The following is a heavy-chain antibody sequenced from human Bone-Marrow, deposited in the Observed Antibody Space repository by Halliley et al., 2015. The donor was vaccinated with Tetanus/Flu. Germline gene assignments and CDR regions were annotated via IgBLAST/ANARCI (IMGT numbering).Heavy chain of an antibody. Sequence: IGYIYYSGSTKYNPSLKGRVTMSLDTSKNQFSLKLTSVTAADPAVYFCARSRDLGMTTVTLFDFWGQGTLVTVSS. D-gene: IGHD4-17*01. CDR2: IYYSGST. V-gene: IGHV4-59*01. CDR3: ARSRDLGMTTVTLFDF. J-gene: IGHJ4*02.